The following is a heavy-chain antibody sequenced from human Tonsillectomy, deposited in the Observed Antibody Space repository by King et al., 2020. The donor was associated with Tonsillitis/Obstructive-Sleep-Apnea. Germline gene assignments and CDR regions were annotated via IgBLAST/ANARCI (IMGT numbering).Heavy chain of an antibody. CDR1: GYTFTSYG. V-gene: IGHV1-18*01. Sequence: VQLVQSGAEVKKPGASVKVSCKASGYTFTSYGISWVRQAPGQGLEWMGWISAYNGNTNYAQKLQGRVTMTTDTSTNTAYLDLRSLRSDDTAVYYCARDSMSHYFGSSGYYTFDYWGQGTLVTVSS. CDR2: ISAYNGNT. J-gene: IGHJ4*02. CDR3: ARDSMSHYFGSSGYYTFDY. D-gene: IGHD3-22*01.